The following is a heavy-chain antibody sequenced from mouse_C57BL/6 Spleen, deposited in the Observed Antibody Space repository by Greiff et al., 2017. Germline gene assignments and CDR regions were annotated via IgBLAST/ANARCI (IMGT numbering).Heavy chain of an antibody. Sequence: QVQLQQSGAELVRPGTSVKVSCKASGYAFTNYLIEWVKQRPGQGLEWIGVINPGSGGTNYNEKFKGKATLTADKSSSTAYMQLSSLTSEDSAVXFCARSGDFYFDYWGQGTTLTVSS. CDR1: GYAFTNYL. CDR2: INPGSGGT. J-gene: IGHJ2*01. V-gene: IGHV1-54*01. CDR3: ARSGDFYFDY.